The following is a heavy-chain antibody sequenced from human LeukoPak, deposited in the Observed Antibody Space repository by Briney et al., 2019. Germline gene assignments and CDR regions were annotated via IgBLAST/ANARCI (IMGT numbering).Heavy chain of an antibody. J-gene: IGHJ6*04. V-gene: IGHV1-69*13. D-gene: IGHD2-2*01. CDR1: GGTFSSYA. CDR2: IIPIFGTA. Sequence: SVKVSCKASGGTFSSYAISWVRQAPGQGLEWMGGIIPIFGTANYAQKFQGRVTITADESTSTAYMELSSLRSEYTAVYYCARTRTEYCSSTSCYRHYYYGMDVWGKGTTVTVSS. CDR3: ARTRTEYCSSTSCYRHYYYGMDV.